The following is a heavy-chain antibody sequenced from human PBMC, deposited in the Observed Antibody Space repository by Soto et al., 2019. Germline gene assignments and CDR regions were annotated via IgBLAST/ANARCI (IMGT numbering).Heavy chain of an antibody. Sequence: SETLSLTCPVSGASLRGCTYYWSWIRQPPVKGLEWIGYISHSGRTNYDPSLKSRLTMSVDTSQNQFSLQLNSVTAADTAVYYCSYGSSFEYWGHGSLVTVSS. CDR1: GASLRGCTYY. CDR3: SYGSSFEY. J-gene: IGHJ4*01. CDR2: ISHSGRT. V-gene: IGHV4-61*01. D-gene: IGHD6-6*01.